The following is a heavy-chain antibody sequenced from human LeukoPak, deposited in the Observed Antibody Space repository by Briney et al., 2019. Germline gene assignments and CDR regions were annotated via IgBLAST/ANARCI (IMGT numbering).Heavy chain of an antibody. D-gene: IGHD3-10*01. J-gene: IGHJ4*02. Sequence: PSETLSLTCAVYGGSFSGYYWNWVRQPPGKGLEWIGEINHSGSTNYNPSLKSRVTISVDTSKNQFSLKLSSVTAADTAVHYCASTRGYWGQGTLVTVSS. CDR3: ASTRGY. CDR1: GGSFSGYY. CDR2: INHSGST. V-gene: IGHV4-34*01.